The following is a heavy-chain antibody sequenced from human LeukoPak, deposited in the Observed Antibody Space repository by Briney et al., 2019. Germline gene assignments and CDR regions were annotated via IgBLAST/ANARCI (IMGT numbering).Heavy chain of an antibody. CDR3: ARGHLSLTGSDAFDI. V-gene: IGHV3-48*03. J-gene: IGHJ3*02. CDR2: ISSGGSTI. Sequence: GGSLRLSCAASGFTFSSYEMNWVRQAPGKGLEGVSYISSGGSTIYYADSVKGRFTISRDNAKNSLYLQVNSLRAEDTAVYYCARGHLSLTGSDAFDIWGQGTMVTVSS. D-gene: IGHD3-10*01. CDR1: GFTFSSYE.